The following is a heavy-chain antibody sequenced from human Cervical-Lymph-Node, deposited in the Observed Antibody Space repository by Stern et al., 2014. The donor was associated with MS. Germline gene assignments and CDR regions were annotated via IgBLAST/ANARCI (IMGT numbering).Heavy chain of an antibody. CDR2: ISWNSGSI. V-gene: IGHV3-9*01. J-gene: IGHJ6*02. CDR1: GFTFDDYA. D-gene: IGHD5-18*01. CDR3: AKDRNRGYSDGYSCGMDV. Sequence: EVQLVESGGGLVQPGRSLRLSCAASGFTFDDYAMHWVRQAPGKGLEWVSGISWNSGSIGSADSVNGRINIVRDNAKNFLYLQMNSLRAEDTALYYCAKDRNRGYSDGYSCGMDVWGQGTTVTVSS.